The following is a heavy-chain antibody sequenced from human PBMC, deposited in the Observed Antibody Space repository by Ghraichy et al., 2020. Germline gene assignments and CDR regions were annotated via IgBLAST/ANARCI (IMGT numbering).Heavy chain of an antibody. CDR3: ARLNYYDSSGYYYDAGY. CDR2: INHSGST. CDR1: GGSFSGYY. D-gene: IGHD3-22*01. V-gene: IGHV4-34*01. Sequence: SETLSLTCAVYGGSFSGYYWSWIRQPPGKGLEWIGEINHSGSTNYNPSLKSRVTISVDTSKNQFSLKLSSVTAADTAVYYCARLNYYDSSGYYYDAGYWGQGTLVTVSS. J-gene: IGHJ4*02.